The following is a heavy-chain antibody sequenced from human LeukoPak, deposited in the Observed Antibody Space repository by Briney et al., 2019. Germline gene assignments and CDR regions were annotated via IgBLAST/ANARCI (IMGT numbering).Heavy chain of an antibody. Sequence: MPSETLSLTCTVSGGSISSYYWSWIRQPPGKGLEWIWYIYYSGSTNYNPSLKSRVTISVDTSKNQLSLKLSSLTVDDTAVYYTAGYHGIAAHLNNWLHPWGQGTLVTVSS. J-gene: IGHJ5*02. V-gene: IGHV4-59*03. CDR1: GGSISSYY. CDR2: IYYSGST. CDR3: AGYHGIAAHLNNWLHP. D-gene: IGHD6-6*01.